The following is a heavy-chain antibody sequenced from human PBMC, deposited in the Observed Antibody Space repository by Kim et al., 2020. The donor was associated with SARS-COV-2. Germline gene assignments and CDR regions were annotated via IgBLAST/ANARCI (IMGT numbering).Heavy chain of an antibody. CDR3: AKGAVTMIVVVIRYFDL. CDR2: ISGSGGST. CDR1: GFTFSSYA. D-gene: IGHD3-22*01. J-gene: IGHJ2*01. Sequence: GGSLRLSCAASGFTFSSYAMSWVRQAPGKWLEWVSAISGSGGSTYYADSVKGRFTISRDNSKNTLYLQMNSLRAEDTAVYYCAKGAVTMIVVVIRYFDLWGRGTLVTVSS. V-gene: IGHV3-23*01.